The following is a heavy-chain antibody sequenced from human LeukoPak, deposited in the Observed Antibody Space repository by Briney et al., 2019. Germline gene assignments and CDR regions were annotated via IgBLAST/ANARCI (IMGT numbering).Heavy chain of an antibody. Sequence: GGSLRLSCAASGFTFSDYNMNWVRQAPGKGLEWVSYITNGGSTIHHADSVKGRFTISRDNAKKTLYLQMNSLRAEDTAIYYCARSIGLTGGGVDVWGQGTTVTVSS. D-gene: IGHD3-9*01. CDR1: GFTFSDYN. V-gene: IGHV3-11*01. J-gene: IGHJ6*02. CDR3: ARSIGLTGGGVDV. CDR2: ITNGGSTI.